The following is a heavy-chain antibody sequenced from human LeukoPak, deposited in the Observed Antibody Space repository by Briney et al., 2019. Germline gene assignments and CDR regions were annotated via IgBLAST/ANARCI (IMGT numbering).Heavy chain of an antibody. V-gene: IGHV1-69*04. CDR2: IIPILGIA. CDR1: GGTFSSYA. J-gene: IGHJ6*02. D-gene: IGHD3-10*01. CDR3: ARGCPLCYYGSGSYYLYYYYYGMDV. Sequence: SVKVSRKASGGTFSSYAISWVRQAPGQGLEWMGRIIPILGIANYAQKFQGRVTITADKSTSTAYMELSSLRSEDTAVYYCARGCPLCYYGSGSYYLYYYYYGMDVWGQGTTVTVSS.